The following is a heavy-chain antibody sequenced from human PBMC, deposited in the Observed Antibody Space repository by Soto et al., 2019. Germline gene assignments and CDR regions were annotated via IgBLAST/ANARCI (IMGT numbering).Heavy chain of an antibody. V-gene: IGHV3-74*01. D-gene: IGHD6-13*01. CDR3: ARVKAAAGDYYYYGRDV. Sequence: GGSLRLSCAASGFTFSSYWMHWVRQAPGKGLVWVSRINSDGSRTSYADSVKGRFTISRDNAKNTLYPQMNSLRAEDTAVYYCARVKAAAGDYYYYGRDVWGRGNTSAVSS. CDR1: GFTFSSYW. J-gene: IGHJ6*01. CDR2: INSDGSRT.